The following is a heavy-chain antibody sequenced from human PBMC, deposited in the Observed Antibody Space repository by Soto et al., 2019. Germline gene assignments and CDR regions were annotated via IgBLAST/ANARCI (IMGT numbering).Heavy chain of an antibody. J-gene: IGHJ6*02. V-gene: IGHV3-7*03. Sequence: PGGSLRLSCAASGFTFSSYWMSWVRQAPGKGLEWVANIKQDGSEKYYVDSVKGRFTISRDNAKNSLYLQMNSLRAEDTAVYYCARDPERLHIYYYYGMDVWGHGTTVTVSS. CDR2: IKQDGSEK. D-gene: IGHD6-25*01. CDR3: ARDPERLHIYYYYGMDV. CDR1: GFTFSSYW.